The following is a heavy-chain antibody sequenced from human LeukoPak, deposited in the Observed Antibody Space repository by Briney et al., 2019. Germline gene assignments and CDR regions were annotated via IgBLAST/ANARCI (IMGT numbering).Heavy chain of an antibody. V-gene: IGHV3-23*01. J-gene: IGHJ3*02. CDR2: ISGSGGST. Sequence: GGSLRLSCAASGFTFSNSAMSWVRQAPGKGLEWVSAISGSGGSTYFADSVKGRFTISRDNSKNTLYLQMNSLRAEDTAVYYCAKGPSRYSSGWYVAFDIWGQGTMVAVSS. D-gene: IGHD6-19*01. CDR1: GFTFSNSA. CDR3: AKGPSRYSSGWYVAFDI.